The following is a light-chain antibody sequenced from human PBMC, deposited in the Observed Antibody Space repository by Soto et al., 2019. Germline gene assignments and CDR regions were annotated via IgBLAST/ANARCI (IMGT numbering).Light chain of an antibody. CDR1: QSVSSY. CDR3: QQRSNWPPT. CDR2: DAS. Sequence: EIVLTQSPATLSLSPGERATLSCRASQSVSSYLAWYQQKPGQAPRLLIYDASNRATGIPARFSGSGSVTDFTLTISSLEPGDFAVYYCQQRSNWPPTFGQGTKLEIK. J-gene: IGKJ2*01. V-gene: IGKV3-11*01.